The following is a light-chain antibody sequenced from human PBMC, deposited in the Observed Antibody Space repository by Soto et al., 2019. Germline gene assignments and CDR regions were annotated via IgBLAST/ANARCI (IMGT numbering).Light chain of an antibody. CDR3: QQYGNSPIT. CDR2: GTS. Sequence: EVVLTQSPGTLSLSRGERATLSCRASERIYSSYLGWYQQKPGQAPRLPIYGTSSRATGIPDRFSGSGSGTDFTLTSSRLEPEDFAVYYCQQYGNSPITFGQGTRLEIK. V-gene: IGKV3-20*01. J-gene: IGKJ5*01. CDR1: ERIYSSY.